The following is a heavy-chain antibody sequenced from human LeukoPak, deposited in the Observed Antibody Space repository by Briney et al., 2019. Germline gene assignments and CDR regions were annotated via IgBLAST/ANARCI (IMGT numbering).Heavy chain of an antibody. Sequence: GASVKVSCKASGYTFAGYYMHWVRQAPGQGLEWMGWINPNSGGTNYAQKFQGRVTMTRDTSISTAYMELSRLRSDDTAVYYCARAPYYDFWSGGGNLIDYWGQGTLVTVSS. CDR3: ARAPYYDFWSGGGNLIDY. V-gene: IGHV1-2*02. CDR1: GYTFAGYY. J-gene: IGHJ4*02. CDR2: INPNSGGT. D-gene: IGHD3-3*01.